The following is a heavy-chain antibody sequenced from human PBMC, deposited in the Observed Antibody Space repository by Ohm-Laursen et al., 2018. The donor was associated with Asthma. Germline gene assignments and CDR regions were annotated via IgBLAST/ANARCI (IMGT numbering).Heavy chain of an antibody. CDR3: ARIGPEWELPGREYSLHH. CDR1: GFTFSSYS. J-gene: IGHJ1*01. V-gene: IGHV3-21*01. CDR2: ISSSSYI. D-gene: IGHD1-26*01. Sequence: GSLRLSCSASGFTFSSYSMNWVRQAPGKGLEWVSSISSSSYIYYADSVKGRFTISRDNAKNSLYLQMNSLRAEDTALYYCARIGPEWELPGREYSLHHWGEGTLVTVSS.